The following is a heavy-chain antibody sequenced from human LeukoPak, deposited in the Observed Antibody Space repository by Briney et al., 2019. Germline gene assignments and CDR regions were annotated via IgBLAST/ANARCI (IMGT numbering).Heavy chain of an antibody. D-gene: IGHD5-12*01. Sequence: GGSLRLSCAASGFTFSSYWMSWLRQAPGKGLAWVANIKQDGSEKYYVDSVKGRFTISRDNAKNPLYLQMNSLRAEDTAVYYCAREAPRMATNFDYWGQGTLVTVSS. J-gene: IGHJ4*02. CDR1: GFTFSSYW. V-gene: IGHV3-7*01. CDR3: AREAPRMATNFDY. CDR2: IKQDGSEK.